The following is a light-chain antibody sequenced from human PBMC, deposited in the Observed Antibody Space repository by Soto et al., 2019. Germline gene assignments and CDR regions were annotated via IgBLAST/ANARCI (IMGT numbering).Light chain of an antibody. CDR2: AAS. J-gene: IGKJ4*01. CDR3: QHYDIWPLT. V-gene: IGKV3-15*01. CDR1: QSVSSN. Sequence: IVMTQSPGTLSFSPLAIATFSGMASQSVSSNLAWHQQKPGQAPRLLIYAASTRATGVPARFSGSGSGTEFTLTISDLQSEDFAVYFCQHYDIWPLTLGGGTKVDIK.